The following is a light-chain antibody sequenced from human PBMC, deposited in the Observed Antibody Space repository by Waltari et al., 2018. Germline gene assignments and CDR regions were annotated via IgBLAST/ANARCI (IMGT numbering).Light chain of an antibody. CDR2: RAS. CDR1: KTISSW. Sequence: DIQMTQSPSTLSASVGDRVTITCLASKTISSWLACYQQQPGKAPRLLIYRASTLESGVPSRFSGSGSGTEFTLTISSLQPDDFATYYCQQYNSYSITFGQGTRLEIK. J-gene: IGKJ5*01. V-gene: IGKV1-5*03. CDR3: QQYNSYSIT.